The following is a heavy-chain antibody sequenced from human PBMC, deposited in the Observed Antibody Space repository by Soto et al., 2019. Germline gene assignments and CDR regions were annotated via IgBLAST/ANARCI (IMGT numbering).Heavy chain of an antibody. CDR3: ARGVYYYDSSDAFDI. D-gene: IGHD3-22*01. V-gene: IGHV4-31*03. CDR1: GGSISSGGYY. J-gene: IGHJ3*02. Sequence: SETLSLTCTVSGGSISSGGYYWSWIRQHPGKGLEWIGYIYYSGSTYYNPSLKSRVTISVDTSKNQFSLKLSSVTAADTAVYYCARGVYYYDSSDAFDICGQGTMVTVSS. CDR2: IYYSGST.